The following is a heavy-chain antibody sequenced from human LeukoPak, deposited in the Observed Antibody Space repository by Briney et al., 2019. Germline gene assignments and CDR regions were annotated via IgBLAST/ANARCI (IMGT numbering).Heavy chain of an antibody. CDR1: GGSISSGDYY. J-gene: IGHJ4*02. CDR2: IYYSGST. CDR3: ARHVLHYDSSGPPDY. D-gene: IGHD3-22*01. Sequence: SETLSLTCTVSGGSISSGDYYWSWIRQPPGKGLEWIGYIYYSGSTYYNPSLKSRVTISVDTSKNQFSLKLSSVTAADTAVYYCARHVLHYDSSGPPDYWGQGTLVTVSS. V-gene: IGHV4-39*01.